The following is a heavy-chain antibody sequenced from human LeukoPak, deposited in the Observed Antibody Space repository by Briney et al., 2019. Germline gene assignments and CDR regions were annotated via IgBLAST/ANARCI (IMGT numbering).Heavy chain of an antibody. D-gene: IGHD2/OR15-2a*01. Sequence: GGSLRLSCAASGFTVNTNYMSWVRQAPGKGLEWVSVIYSGGSTYYADSVKGRFTISRDNSKNTLYLQMNSLTDEDTAVYYCARVGSESHYLSFDYWGQGTLVTVSS. CDR3: ARVGSESHYLSFDY. CDR2: IYSGGST. V-gene: IGHV3-66*01. CDR1: GFTVNTNY. J-gene: IGHJ4*02.